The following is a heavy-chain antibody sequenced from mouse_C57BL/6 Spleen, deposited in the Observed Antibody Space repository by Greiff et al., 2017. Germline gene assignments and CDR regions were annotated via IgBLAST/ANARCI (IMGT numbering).Heavy chain of an antibody. Sequence: EVNVVESGGGLVQSGRSLRLSCATSGFTFSDFYMEWVRQAPGKGLEWIAASRNKANDYTTEYNASVKGRFIVSRDTSQSILYLQMNALRAEDTAIYYCARDARLRGYFDVWGTGTTVTVSS. CDR3: ARDARLRGYFDV. D-gene: IGHD1-1*01. CDR1: GFTFSDFY. CDR2: SRNKANDYTT. V-gene: IGHV7-1*01. J-gene: IGHJ1*03.